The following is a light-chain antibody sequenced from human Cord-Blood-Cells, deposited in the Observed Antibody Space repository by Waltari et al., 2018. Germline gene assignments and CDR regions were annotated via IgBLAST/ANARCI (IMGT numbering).Light chain of an antibody. J-gene: IGKJ2*01. CDR3: QQSYSTPYT. Sequence: DIQMTQSPSYLSASVGDRVTITCRASPSISSYLNLYQQKPGKAPKLLIYAASSLQSGVPSRFSGSGSGTDFTLTISSLQPEDFATYYCQQSYSTPYTFGQGTKLEIK. CDR2: AAS. CDR1: PSISSY. V-gene: IGKV1-39*01.